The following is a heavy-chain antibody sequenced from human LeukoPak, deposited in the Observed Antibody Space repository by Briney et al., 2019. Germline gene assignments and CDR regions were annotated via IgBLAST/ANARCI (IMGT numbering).Heavy chain of an antibody. CDR2: ISGSGGTT. V-gene: IGHV3-23*01. Sequence: GGSLRLSCAASGLTFSSYALAWVRQAPGKGQEWVSAISGSGGTTYYADSVKGHFTISRDNSKNTLYLQMNSLRAEDTAVYYCAKNFYGDYNFFFDYWGQGTLVTVSS. J-gene: IGHJ4*02. CDR1: GLTFSSYA. D-gene: IGHD4-17*01. CDR3: AKNFYGDYNFFFDY.